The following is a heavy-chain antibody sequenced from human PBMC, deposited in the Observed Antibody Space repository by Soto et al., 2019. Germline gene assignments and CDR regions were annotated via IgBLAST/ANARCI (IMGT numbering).Heavy chain of an antibody. CDR2: INHSGST. CDR1: GGSFSGYY. J-gene: IGHJ4*02. Sequence: SETLSLTCAVYGGSFSGYYWSWIRQPPGKGLEWIGEINHSGSTNYNPSLKSRVTISVDTAKNQFSLKLSSVTAADTAVYYCAIGRRDGYNYLDYWGQGTLVTVSS. CDR3: AIGRRDGYNYLDY. V-gene: IGHV4-34*01. D-gene: IGHD5-12*01.